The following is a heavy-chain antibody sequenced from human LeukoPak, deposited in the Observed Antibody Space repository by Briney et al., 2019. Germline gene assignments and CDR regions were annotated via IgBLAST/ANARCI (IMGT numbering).Heavy chain of an antibody. CDR1: GFTFSSYA. V-gene: IGHV3-23*01. CDR3: ARVLREFFGSGTYVKSLDY. D-gene: IGHD3-10*01. Sequence: GGSLRLSCAASGFTFSSYAMSWVRQAPGKGLEWVSGVSGNGDYTYYADSVKDRFTISRDNSKNTLYLQMNNLRAEDTAVYYCARVLREFFGSGTYVKSLDYWGQGTLVTVSS. J-gene: IGHJ4*02. CDR2: VSGNGDYT.